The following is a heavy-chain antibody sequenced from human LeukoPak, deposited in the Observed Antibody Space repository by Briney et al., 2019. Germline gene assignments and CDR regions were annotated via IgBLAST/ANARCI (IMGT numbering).Heavy chain of an antibody. D-gene: IGHD3-22*01. CDR3: ARRQYDSSGYYYSPLGY. V-gene: IGHV1-69*13. Sequence: ASVKVSCKASGGTFSSYAISWVRQAPGQGLEWMGGIIPIFGTANYARKFQGRVTITADESTSTAYMELSSLRSEDTAVYYCARRQYDSSGYYYSPLGYWGQGTLVTVSS. J-gene: IGHJ4*02. CDR1: GGTFSSYA. CDR2: IIPIFGTA.